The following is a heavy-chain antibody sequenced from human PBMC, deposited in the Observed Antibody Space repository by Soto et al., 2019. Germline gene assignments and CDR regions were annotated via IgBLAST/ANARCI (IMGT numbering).Heavy chain of an antibody. CDR1: GFTVSSNY. CDR2: IYSGGST. V-gene: IGHV3-66*01. CDR3: ARVFRDGYNDY. J-gene: IGHJ4*02. Sequence: GESLKISCAASGFTVSSNYMSWVRQAPGKGLEWVSVIYSGGSTYYADSVKGRFTISRHNSKNTLYLQMNSLRAEDTAVYYCARVFRDGYNDYWGQGTLVTVSS. D-gene: IGHD5-12*01.